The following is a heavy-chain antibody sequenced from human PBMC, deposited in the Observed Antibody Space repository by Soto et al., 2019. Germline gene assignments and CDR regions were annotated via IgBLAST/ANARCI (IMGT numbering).Heavy chain of an antibody. CDR1: GYTFTSYY. Sequence: GASVKVSCKASGYTFTSYYMHWVRQAPGQGLEWMGIINPSGGSTSYAQKFQGRVTMTRDTSTSTVYMELSSLRSEGTAVYYCARDFNSLAAAVGIGYWGQGTLVTVSS. D-gene: IGHD6-13*01. J-gene: IGHJ4*02. V-gene: IGHV1-46*01. CDR3: ARDFNSLAAAVGIGY. CDR2: INPSGGST.